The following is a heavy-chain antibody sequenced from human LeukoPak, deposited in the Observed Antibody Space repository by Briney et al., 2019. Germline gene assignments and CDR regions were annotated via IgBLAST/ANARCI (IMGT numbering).Heavy chain of an antibody. D-gene: IGHD3-3*01. V-gene: IGHV4-39*01. CDR1: GDSISTSSYY. Sequence: SETLSLTCSVSGDSISTSSYYWGWIRQPPGKGLEWIGTIYYSGSTYYNPSLTSRVTISVDTSKNQFSLKLSSVTAADTAVYYCARGVVPDAFDIWGQGTMVTVSS. CDR3: ARGVVPDAFDI. J-gene: IGHJ3*02. CDR2: IYYSGST.